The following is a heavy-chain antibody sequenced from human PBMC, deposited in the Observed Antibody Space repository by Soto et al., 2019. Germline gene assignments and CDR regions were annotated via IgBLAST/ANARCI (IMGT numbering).Heavy chain of an antibody. CDR1: GFSFSSYG. CDR3: ARGSIVAAEYGMDV. V-gene: IGHV3-33*01. Sequence: GGSLRLSCAASGFSFSSYGMHWVRQAPGKGLEGVVVSWHDGSKKYYADSVKGRLIISRDNSKNTLYVQINSLRAEDTAVYFCARGSIVAAEYGMDVWGQGTTVTVSS. J-gene: IGHJ6*02. D-gene: IGHD6-13*01. CDR2: SWHDGSKK.